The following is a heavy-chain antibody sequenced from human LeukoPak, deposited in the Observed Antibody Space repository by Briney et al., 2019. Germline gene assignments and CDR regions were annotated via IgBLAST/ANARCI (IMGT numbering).Heavy chain of an antibody. D-gene: IGHD3-22*01. Sequence: PSETLFLTCSVSGGSISSGDYYWSWIRQHPGKGLEWIGYIYYSGSTYYNPSLKSRVTISVDTSKNQFSLKLSSVTAADTAVYYCARELSGYGASDYWGQGTLVTVSS. J-gene: IGHJ4*02. CDR1: GGSISSGDYY. V-gene: IGHV4-31*03. CDR3: ARELSGYGASDY. CDR2: IYYSGST.